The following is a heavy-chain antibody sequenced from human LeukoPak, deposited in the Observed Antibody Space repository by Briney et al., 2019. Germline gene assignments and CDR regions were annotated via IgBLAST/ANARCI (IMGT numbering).Heavy chain of an antibody. CDR2: IKQDGSEK. CDR3: ARDRITIFGVVIPNNWFDP. Sequence: GGSLRLSRAASGFTFSSYWMSWVRQAPGKGLEWVANIKQDGSEKYYVDSVKGRFTISRDNAKNSLHLQMNSLRAEDTAVYYCARDRITIFGVVIPNNWFDPWGQGTLVTVSS. D-gene: IGHD3-3*01. J-gene: IGHJ5*02. CDR1: GFTFSSYW. V-gene: IGHV3-7*01.